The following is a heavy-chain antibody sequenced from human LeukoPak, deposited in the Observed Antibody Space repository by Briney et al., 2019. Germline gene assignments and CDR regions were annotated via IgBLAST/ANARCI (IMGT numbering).Heavy chain of an antibody. CDR3: ARNGDYYAFDI. CDR1: GGSISSGGYS. CDR2: IYHSGST. J-gene: IGHJ3*02. V-gene: IGHV4-30-2*01. Sequence: SRTLSLTCAVSGGSISSGGYSWSWIRQPPGKGLEWIGYIYHSGSTYYNPSLKSRVTISVDRSKNQFSLKLSSVTAADTAVYYCARNGDYYAFDIWGQGTMVTVSS. D-gene: IGHD4-17*01.